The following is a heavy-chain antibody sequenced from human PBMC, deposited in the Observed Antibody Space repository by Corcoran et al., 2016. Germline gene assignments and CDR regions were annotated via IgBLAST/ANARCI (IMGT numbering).Heavy chain of an antibody. V-gene: IGHV1-46*01. J-gene: IGHJ3*02. CDR2: INPSGGST. D-gene: IGHD6-19*01. CDR1: GYTFTSYY. Sequence: QVQLVQSGAEVKKPGASVKVSCKASGYTFTSYYMHWVRQAPGQGLEWMGIINPSGGSTNYAQKLQGRVTMTTDTSTSTAYMELRSLRSDDTAVYYVARDLRATIAVAGPADAFDIWGQGTMVTVSS. CDR3: ARDLRATIAVAGPADAFDI.